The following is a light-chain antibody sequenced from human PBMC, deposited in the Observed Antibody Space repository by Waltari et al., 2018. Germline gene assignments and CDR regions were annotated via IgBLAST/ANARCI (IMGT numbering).Light chain of an antibody. J-gene: IGLJ2*01. V-gene: IGLV3-1*01. CDR2: QDR. CDR3: QAWDSNSVV. Sequence: SYELTQPPSVSVSPGQTVSIPCSGDKLGDKFACWYQQKPGQSPVLVIYQDRKRPSGIPERFSGSNSGNTATLTISETQAMDEADYYCQAWDSNSVVFGGGTRLTVL. CDR1: KLGDKF.